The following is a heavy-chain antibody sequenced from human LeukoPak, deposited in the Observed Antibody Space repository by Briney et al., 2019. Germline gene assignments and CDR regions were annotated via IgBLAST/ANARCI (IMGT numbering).Heavy chain of an antibody. Sequence: GGSLRLSCAASGLIFSNYWMTWVRQAPGKGLEWVANIKEDGSETYYVDSVKGRFTISRDNDKNTPYLQMNSLRAEDTAVYYCAKTGGPWDWGQGTLVTVSS. CDR1: GLIFSNYW. CDR2: IKEDGSET. D-gene: IGHD7-27*01. J-gene: IGHJ4*02. V-gene: IGHV3-7*03. CDR3: AKTGGPWD.